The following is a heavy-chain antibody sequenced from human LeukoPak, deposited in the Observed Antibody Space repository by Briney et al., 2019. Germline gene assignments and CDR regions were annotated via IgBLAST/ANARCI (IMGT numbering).Heavy chain of an antibody. CDR1: GFTFSSYS. D-gene: IGHD3-9*01. Sequence: GGSLRLSCAASGFTFSSYSMNWVRQAPGKGLEWVSSISSSSSYIYYADSVKGRLTISRDNAKNSLYLQMNSLRAEDTAVYYCARDPSRLRYFDWTYPYYYYYYMDVWGKGTTVTVSS. J-gene: IGHJ6*03. V-gene: IGHV3-21*01. CDR3: ARDPSRLRYFDWTYPYYYYYYMDV. CDR2: ISSSSSYI.